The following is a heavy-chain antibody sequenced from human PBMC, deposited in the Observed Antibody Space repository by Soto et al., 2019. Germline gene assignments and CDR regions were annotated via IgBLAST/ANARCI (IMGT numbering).Heavy chain of an antibody. CDR3: ARDVGGRSGWYLAY. CDR1: GYTFTSYG. D-gene: IGHD6-19*01. Sequence: ASVKVSCKASGYTFTSYGISWVRQAPGQGLEWMGWISAYNYKTDYAQKLQGRVTMTADPSTNTAYMELRSLTSDDTAVYYCARDVGGRSGWYLAYWGHGNLVTVSS. V-gene: IGHV1-18*01. CDR2: ISAYNYKT. J-gene: IGHJ4*01.